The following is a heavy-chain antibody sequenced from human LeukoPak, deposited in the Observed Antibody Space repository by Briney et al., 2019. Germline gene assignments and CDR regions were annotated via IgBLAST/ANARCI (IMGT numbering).Heavy chain of an antibody. V-gene: IGHV3-30*02. CDR1: GFKFSSCG. J-gene: IGHJ1*01. CDR3: AKDRTGPAEH. CDR2: IQYDAGNK. Sequence: GGSLRLSCAASGFKFSSCGMHWVRQAPGKGLEWVAFIQYDAGNKYYADSVKGRFTISRDNSKNTLYLQMNSLRAEDTAVCYCAKDRTGPAEHWGEGTLVTVSS.